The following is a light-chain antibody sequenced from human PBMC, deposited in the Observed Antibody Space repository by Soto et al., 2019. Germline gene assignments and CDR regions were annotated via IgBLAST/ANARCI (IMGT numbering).Light chain of an antibody. J-gene: IGLJ2*01. CDR3: AAWDGSLNHIF. Sequence: QSVLTQPPSASGTPGQGVAISCSGSSSNMGSNTVNWYQHLPGTAPKLLIYNDNRRPSGVPDRYFGSKSGTSASLAITGLQSEDEADYYCAAWDGSLNHIFFVGGTQLTVL. V-gene: IGLV1-44*01. CDR2: NDN. CDR1: SSNMGSNT.